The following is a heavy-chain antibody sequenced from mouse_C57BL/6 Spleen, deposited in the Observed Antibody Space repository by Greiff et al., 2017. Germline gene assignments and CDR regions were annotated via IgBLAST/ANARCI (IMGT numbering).Heavy chain of an antibody. J-gene: IGHJ4*01. Sequence: EVKLEESGPELVKPGASVKISCKASGYSFTGYFMNWVQQSHGKSLEWIGRINPYNGDTFYNPQFKGKDTLTVDKSSSTAHMELLSLTSEDFAVYYCARCTTVDAMDYWGQGTSVTVSS. CDR1: GYSFTGYF. CDR2: INPYNGDT. CDR3: ARCTTVDAMDY. V-gene: IGHV1-37*01. D-gene: IGHD1-1*01.